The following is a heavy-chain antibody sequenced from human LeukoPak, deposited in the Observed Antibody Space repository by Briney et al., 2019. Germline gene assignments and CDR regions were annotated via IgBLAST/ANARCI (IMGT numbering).Heavy chain of an antibody. V-gene: IGHV4-30-4*01. CDR1: GVSISSGDYF. Sequence: SQTLSLTCNVSGVSISSGDYFWTWIRQPPGKGLEWLGYIHYTGSTYYNPSLQSRVTMSVDTSKNQFSLRLSSVTAADTAIYYCAGYSTPFDYWGQGTLVTVSS. CDR2: IHYTGST. CDR3: AGYSTPFDY. D-gene: IGHD4-11*01. J-gene: IGHJ4*02.